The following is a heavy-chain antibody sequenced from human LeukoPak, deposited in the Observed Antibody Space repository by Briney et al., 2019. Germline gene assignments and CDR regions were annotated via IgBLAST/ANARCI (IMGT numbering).Heavy chain of an antibody. CDR1: GFTFSSYA. J-gene: IGHJ4*02. CDR3: ASPDTPYYDSSGYYYRFGY. D-gene: IGHD3-22*01. Sequence: GGSLRLSCAASGFTFSSYAMSWVRQALGKGLVWVSAISGSGGSTYYADSVKGRFTISRDNSKNTLYLQMNSLRAEDTAVYYCASPDTPYYDSSGYYYRFGYWGQGTLVTVSS. CDR2: ISGSGGST. V-gene: IGHV3-23*01.